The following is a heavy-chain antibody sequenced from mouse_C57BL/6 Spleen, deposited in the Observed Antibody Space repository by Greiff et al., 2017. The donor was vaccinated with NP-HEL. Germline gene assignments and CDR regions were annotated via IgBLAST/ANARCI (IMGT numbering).Heavy chain of an antibody. D-gene: IGHD2-12*01. V-gene: IGHV1-50*01. J-gene: IGHJ2*01. CDR3: ARGYYSVYFDY. CDR1: GYTFTSYW. CDR2: IDPSDSYT. Sequence: QVQLQQSGAELVKPGASVKLSCKASGYTFTSYWMQWVKQRPGQGLEWIGEIDPSDSYTTYNQKFKGKATLTVDTSSSTAYMQLSSLTSEDSAVYYCARGYYSVYFDYWGQGTTLTVSS.